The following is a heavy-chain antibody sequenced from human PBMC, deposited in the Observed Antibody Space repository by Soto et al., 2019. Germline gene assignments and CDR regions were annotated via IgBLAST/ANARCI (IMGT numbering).Heavy chain of an antibody. J-gene: IGHJ4*02. Sequence: ASETLSLTCAVSGGSISSGGYSWSWIRQPPGKGLEWIGYIYHSGSTYYNPSLKSRVTISVDRSKNQFSLKLSSVTAADTAVYYCASKGITGTGVVDYWGQGTLVTVSS. CDR1: GGSISSGGYS. CDR2: IYHSGST. V-gene: IGHV4-30-2*01. CDR3: ASKGITGTGVVDY. D-gene: IGHD1-20*01.